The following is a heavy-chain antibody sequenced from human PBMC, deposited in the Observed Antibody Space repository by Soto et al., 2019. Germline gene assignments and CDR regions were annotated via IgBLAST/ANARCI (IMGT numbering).Heavy chain of an antibody. J-gene: IGHJ4*02. CDR1: GYTFTSYG. D-gene: IGHD2-15*01. V-gene: IGHV1-18*01. Sequence: ASVKVSCKASGYTFTSYGISWVRQAPGQGLEWMGWISAYNGNTDYAQKLQGRVTMTTDTSTSTAYMELRGLRSDDTAVYYCARDDCSGGNCYFDYWGQGTLVTVSS. CDR2: ISAYNGNT. CDR3: ARDDCSGGNCYFDY.